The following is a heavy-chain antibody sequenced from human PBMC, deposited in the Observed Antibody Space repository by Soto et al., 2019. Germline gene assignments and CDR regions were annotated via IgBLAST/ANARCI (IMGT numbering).Heavy chain of an antibody. CDR1: GGSMSGYY. CDR3: ARSIAVPSGHIDH. Sequence: SETLSLTCRVSGGSMSGYYWSWVRLAPGKGLEWIGYVYYTGSTDYNPSLQSRVSISVDTSNKHFSLSLSLVTAADTAVYFCARSIAVPSGHIDHWGQGIRVTVSS. V-gene: IGHV4-59*01. D-gene: IGHD6-6*01. J-gene: IGHJ4*02. CDR2: VYYTGST.